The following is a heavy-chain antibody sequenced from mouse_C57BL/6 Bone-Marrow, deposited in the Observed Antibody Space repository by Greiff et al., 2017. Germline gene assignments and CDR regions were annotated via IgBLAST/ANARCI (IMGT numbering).Heavy chain of an antibody. CDR1: GFNIKDDY. D-gene: IGHD1-1*01. CDR2: IDPENGDT. CDR3: TTYGSSLWYFDV. J-gene: IGHJ1*03. Sequence: EVKLMESGAELVRPGASVKLSCTASGFNIKDDYMHWVKQRPEQGLAWIGWIDPENGDTEYASKFQGKATITADTSSNTAYLQLSSLTSEDTAVYYCTTYGSSLWYFDVWGTGTTVTVSA. V-gene: IGHV14-4*01.